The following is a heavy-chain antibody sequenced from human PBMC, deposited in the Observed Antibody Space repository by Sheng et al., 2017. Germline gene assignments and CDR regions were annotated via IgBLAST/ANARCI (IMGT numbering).Heavy chain of an antibody. CDR2: IRYDGSYK. Sequence: QVQLVESGGGVVQPGGSLRLSCAASGFTFSIYGMHWVRQAPGKGLEWVAFIRYDGSYKYYADSVKGRFTISRDNSKNTLYLQMDSLRAEDTAVYYCAKDEDNGPSKQWLIGFDYWGQGTLVTVSS. D-gene: IGHD6-19*01. CDR3: AKDEDNGPSKQWLIGFDY. CDR1: GFTFSIYG. V-gene: IGHV3-30*02. J-gene: IGHJ4*02.